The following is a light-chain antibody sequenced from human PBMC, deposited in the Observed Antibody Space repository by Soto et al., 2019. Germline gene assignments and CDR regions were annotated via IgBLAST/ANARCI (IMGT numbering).Light chain of an antibody. J-gene: IGKJ1*01. V-gene: IGKV3-20*01. CDR3: QHSGSAHWT. Sequence: PRTRVVSAGRVAPVCCSASQSVSSNFLAWYQQNPGQAPRLLISGASNRATGIPDRSSGSGSGTAFTLTIPSLEPEYSAVYFCQHSGSAHWTFGQGTKVDIK. CDR1: QSVSSNF. CDR2: GAS.